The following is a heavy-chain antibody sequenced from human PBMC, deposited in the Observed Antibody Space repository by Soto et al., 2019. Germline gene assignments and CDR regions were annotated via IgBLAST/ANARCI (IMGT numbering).Heavy chain of an antibody. D-gene: IGHD5-12*01. V-gene: IGHV1-2*02. CDR1: GYTFTGYY. J-gene: IGHJ6*01. Sequence: QVQLVQSGAEVKKPGASVRVSCKGLGYTFTGYYIHWIRQAPGQGLEWLAWINANSGGASHAQKFQGRVTMTRDTSISTVYMELSRLTSDDTAVYYCAREKIVAGFYDGLDVWGQGTTVTVSS. CDR2: INANSGGA. CDR3: AREKIVAGFYDGLDV.